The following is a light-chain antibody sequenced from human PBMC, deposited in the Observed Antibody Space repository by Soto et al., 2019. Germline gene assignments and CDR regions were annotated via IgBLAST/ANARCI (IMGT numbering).Light chain of an antibody. V-gene: IGLV2-23*01. Sequence: QSALTQPASVSGSPGQSITISCTGTSSDIGRHNLVSWYQQHPGKAPKLMVYEDIERPSGVSDRFSGSKSGNTASLTISGLQTADEANYYCCSYAGGASVVFGGGTKLTVL. CDR1: SSDIGRHNL. CDR3: CSYAGGASVV. CDR2: EDI. J-gene: IGLJ2*01.